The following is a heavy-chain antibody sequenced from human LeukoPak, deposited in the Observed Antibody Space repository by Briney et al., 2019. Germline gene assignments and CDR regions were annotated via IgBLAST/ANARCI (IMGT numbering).Heavy chain of an antibody. CDR2: IYTSGST. V-gene: IGHV4-61*02. D-gene: IGHD3-22*01. J-gene: IGHJ5*02. CDR3: ARHDYESSGYYPDDWFDP. CDR1: GGSISSGSYY. Sequence: PSETLSLTCTVSGGSISSGSYYWSWMRQPAGKVLEWIGRIYTSGSTNYNPSLKSRVTISVDTSKNQFSLKLSSVTAADTAVYYCARHDYESSGYYPDDWFDPWGQGTLVTVSS.